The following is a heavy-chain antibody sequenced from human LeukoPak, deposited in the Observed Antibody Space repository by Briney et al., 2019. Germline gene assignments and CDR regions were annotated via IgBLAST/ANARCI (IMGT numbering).Heavy chain of an antibody. Sequence: SETLSLTCSVSGGSISSSSYYWSWIRQPAGKGLEWIGRIYTSGSTNYNPSLKSRVTISVDTSKNQFSLKLSSVTAADTAVYYCARDHGGSYQANYFDYWGQGTLVTVSS. D-gene: IGHD1-26*01. CDR1: GGSISSSSYY. J-gene: IGHJ4*02. CDR3: ARDHGGSYQANYFDY. CDR2: IYTSGST. V-gene: IGHV4-61*02.